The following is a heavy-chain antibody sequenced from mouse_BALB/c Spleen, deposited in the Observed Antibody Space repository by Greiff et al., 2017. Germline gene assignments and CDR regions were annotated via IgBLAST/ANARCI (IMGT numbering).Heavy chain of an antibody. D-gene: IGHD1-1*01. J-gene: IGHJ1*01. CDR2: IYPGDGDT. CDR1: GYAFSSYW. CDR3: AREENYYGYGYFDV. V-gene: IGHV1-80*01. Sequence: QVQLKQSGAELVRPGSSVKISCKASGYAFSSYWMNWVKQRPGQGLEWIGQIYPGDGDTNYNGKFKGKATLTADKSSSTAYMQLSSLTSEDSAVYFCAREENYYGYGYFDVWGAGTTVTVSS.